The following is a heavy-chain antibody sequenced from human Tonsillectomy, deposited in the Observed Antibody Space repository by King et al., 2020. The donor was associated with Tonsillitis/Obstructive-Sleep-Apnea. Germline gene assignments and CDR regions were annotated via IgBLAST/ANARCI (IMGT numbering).Heavy chain of an antibody. Sequence: VQLVESGGGLVQPGGSLRLSCAASGFTFSSLWMSWVRQAPGKGLEWVANKKQDGSETSYVDSLKGRFTISRDNAKNSLYLQMNSLRAEDTAVYYCVRGTRLPDYWGQGTLVTVSS. CDR2: KKQDGSET. D-gene: IGHD3/OR15-3a*01. CDR1: GFTFSSLW. V-gene: IGHV3-7*04. J-gene: IGHJ4*02. CDR3: VRGTRLPDY.